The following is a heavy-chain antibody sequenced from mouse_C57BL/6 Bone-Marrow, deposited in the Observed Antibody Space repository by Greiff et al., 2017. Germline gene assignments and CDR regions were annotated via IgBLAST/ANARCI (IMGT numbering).Heavy chain of an antibody. CDR3: ASQYYGSS. D-gene: IGHD1-1*01. V-gene: IGHV1-19*01. CDR2: INPYNGGT. J-gene: IGHJ2*01. Sequence: VQLQQSGPVLVKPGASVKMSCKASGYTFTNYYMNWVKQSHGKSLEWIGVINPYNGGTSYNQKFKGKATLTVDKSSSTAYMELNSLTSEDSAVYYCASQYYGSSWGQGTTLTVSS. CDR1: GYTFTNYY.